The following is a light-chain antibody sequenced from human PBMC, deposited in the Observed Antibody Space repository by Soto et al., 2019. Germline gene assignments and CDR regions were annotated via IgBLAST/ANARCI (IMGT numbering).Light chain of an antibody. V-gene: IGKV1-39*01. Sequence: DIQMTQSPSSLSASVGDRVTITCRASQYISSYVNWYQQKPGKAPKFLIYGASDLQRGVPSRFSGSGPGTDFTLTINSLQPEDFATYYCQQSYSRPLTFGPGTKLDIK. CDR1: QYISSY. J-gene: IGKJ3*01. CDR2: GAS. CDR3: QQSYSRPLT.